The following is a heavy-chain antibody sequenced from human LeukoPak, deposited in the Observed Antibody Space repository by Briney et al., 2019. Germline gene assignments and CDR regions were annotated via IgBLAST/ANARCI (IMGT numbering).Heavy chain of an antibody. D-gene: IGHD6-13*01. Sequence: GESLRLSCAASGFTFKKYWMNWVHQAPGKGLEWVSSISSSSSYIYYADSVKGRFTISRDNAKNSLYLQMNSLRAEDTAVYYCARDLSIAAAAIFDYWGQGTLVTVSS. CDR3: ARDLSIAAAAIFDY. CDR1: GFTFKKYW. V-gene: IGHV3-21*01. CDR2: ISSSSSYI. J-gene: IGHJ4*02.